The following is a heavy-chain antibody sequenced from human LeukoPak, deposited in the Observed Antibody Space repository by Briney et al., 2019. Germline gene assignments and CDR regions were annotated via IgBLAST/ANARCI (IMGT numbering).Heavy chain of an antibody. CDR3: ARVTLRDGYNLDY. CDR2: ISGFNGNT. Sequence: ASVKVSCKSSGYTYSSYGISWVRQAPGQGLEWMGWISGFNGNTNYVQKFQGRVTMTTDTSTTTAYMELRSLRSDDTAVYYCARVTLRDGYNLDYWGQGALVTVSS. J-gene: IGHJ4*02. D-gene: IGHD5-24*01. V-gene: IGHV1-18*01. CDR1: GYTYSSYG.